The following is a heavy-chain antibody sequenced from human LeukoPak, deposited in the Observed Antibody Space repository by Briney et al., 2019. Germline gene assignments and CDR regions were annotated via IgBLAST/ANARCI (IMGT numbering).Heavy chain of an antibody. CDR2: INPSGGST. CDR3: AKDGSYGEYFQH. CDR1: GFSFSGYA. D-gene: IGHD4-17*01. J-gene: IGHJ1*01. Sequence: GGSPRLSCAASGFSFSGYAMSWVRQAPGKGLEWVSVINPSGGSTYYADSVKGRFTISRDNSKNTLYLQVDSLRAEDTAVYYCAKDGSYGEYFQHWGQGTLVTVSS. V-gene: IGHV3-23*01.